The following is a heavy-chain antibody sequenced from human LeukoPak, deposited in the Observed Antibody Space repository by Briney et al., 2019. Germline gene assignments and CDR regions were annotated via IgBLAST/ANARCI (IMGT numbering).Heavy chain of an antibody. Sequence: ASVKVSCKASGCTFTSYYMHWVRQAPGQGLEWMGIINPSGGSTSYAQKFQGRVTMTRDTSTSTVYMELSSLRSEDTAVYYCARDVYFYGSGSYYNPLGYWGQGTLVTVSS. V-gene: IGHV1-46*01. CDR2: INPSGGST. CDR1: GCTFTSYY. J-gene: IGHJ4*02. D-gene: IGHD3-10*01. CDR3: ARDVYFYGSGSYYNPLGY.